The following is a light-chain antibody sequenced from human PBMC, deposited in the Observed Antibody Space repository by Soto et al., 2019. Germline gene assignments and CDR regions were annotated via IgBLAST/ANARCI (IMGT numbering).Light chain of an antibody. CDR2: GIS. V-gene: IGKV3-20*01. CDR3: QQYGSSGT. CDR1: QSVSSNY. J-gene: IGKJ1*01. Sequence: EIVLTQSPGTLSLSPGERATLSCRASQSVSSNYFAWYQQRPGQAPRLLIYGISSRATGIPDRFSGSGSGTDFTLTISRLEPEDFAVYYCQQYGSSGTFGQGTKVDIK.